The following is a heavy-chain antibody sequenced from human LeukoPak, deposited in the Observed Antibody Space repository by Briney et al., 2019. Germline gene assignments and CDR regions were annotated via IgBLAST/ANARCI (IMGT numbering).Heavy chain of an antibody. V-gene: IGHV3-30-3*01. D-gene: IGHD3-10*01. CDR3: ARPTTRSWFGELSGYFDY. J-gene: IGHJ4*02. CDR1: GFTFSSYA. Sequence: GRSLRLSCAASGFTFSSYAMHWVRQAPGKGLEWVAVISYDGSNKYYADSVKGRFTISRDNSKNTLYLQMNSLRAEDTAVYYCARPTTRSWFGELSGYFDYWGQGTLVTVSS. CDR2: ISYDGSNK.